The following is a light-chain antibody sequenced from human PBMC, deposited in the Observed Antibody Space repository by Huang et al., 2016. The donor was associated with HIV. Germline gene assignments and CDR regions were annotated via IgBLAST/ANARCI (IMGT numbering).Light chain of an antibody. CDR3: QQSYSTLIT. CDR1: QSIDGY. V-gene: IGKV1-39*01. CDR2: SAS. Sequence: IQMTQSPSSLSASVGDRVTITCRASQSIDGYLNWYQQKPGKAPKLLISSASTLHTGVPPRFSGSGSGTDYTLIIDNLQPDDFATYLCQQSYSTLITFGQGSRLDTK. J-gene: IGKJ5*01.